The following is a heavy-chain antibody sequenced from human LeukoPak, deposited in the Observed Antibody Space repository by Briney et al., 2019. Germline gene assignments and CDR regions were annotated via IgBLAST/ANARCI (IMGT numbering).Heavy chain of an antibody. Sequence: PSETLSLTCTVSGGSISSYYWSWIRQPPGKGLEWIGYIYYSGSTNYNPSLKSRVTISVDTSKNQFSLKLSSVTAADTAVYYCARALPSHVLWFGELFSLKGYYYYMDVWGKGTTVTVSS. V-gene: IGHV4-59*01. CDR1: GGSISSYY. D-gene: IGHD3-10*01. CDR3: ARALPSHVLWFGELFSLKGYYYYMDV. CDR2: IYYSGST. J-gene: IGHJ6*03.